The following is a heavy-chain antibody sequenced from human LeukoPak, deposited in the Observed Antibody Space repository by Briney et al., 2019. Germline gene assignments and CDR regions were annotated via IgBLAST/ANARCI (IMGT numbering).Heavy chain of an antibody. Sequence: PGGSLRLSCAASGFPYTRYAVLGLRQAPGKGLEWVSAISGSGGSTYYADSVKGRFTISRDNSKNTLYLQMNSLRAEDTAVYYCYKGIEARTNFDIEGRGPGTTVTVSS. D-gene: IGHD1-14*01. CDR2: ISGSGGST. J-gene: IGHJ6*02. V-gene: IGHV3-23*01. CDR1: GFPYTRYA. CDR3: YKGIEARTNFDIEG.